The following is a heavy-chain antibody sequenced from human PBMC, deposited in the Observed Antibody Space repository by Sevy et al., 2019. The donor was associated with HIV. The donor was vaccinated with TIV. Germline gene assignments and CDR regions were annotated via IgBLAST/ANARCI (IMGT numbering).Heavy chain of an antibody. Sequence: ASVKVSCKVSGYTLTELSMHWVRQAPGKGLEWMGGFDPEDGETIYAQKFQGRVTITEDTSTDTAYMELSSLRSEDTAVYYCATQSWGIVVVPAAIVPGAFDIWGQGTMVTVSS. CDR2: FDPEDGET. CDR3: ATQSWGIVVVPAAIVPGAFDI. V-gene: IGHV1-24*01. D-gene: IGHD2-2*02. J-gene: IGHJ3*02. CDR1: GYTLTELS.